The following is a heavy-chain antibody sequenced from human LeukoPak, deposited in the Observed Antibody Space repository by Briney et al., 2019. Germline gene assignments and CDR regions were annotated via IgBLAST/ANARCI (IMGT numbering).Heavy chain of an antibody. V-gene: IGHV3-7*01. CDR1: GFTFSSYW. D-gene: IGHD1-26*01. J-gene: IGHJ4*02. CDR2: IKQDGSAK. CDR3: VPHLSSGGYSVFHN. Sequence: GGSLRLSCAASGFTFSSYWMSWVRQAPGKGLEWVANIKQDGSAKYYVDSVKGRFIISRDNTKNSLYLQMNSLRIEDTAVYYCVPHLSSGGYSVFHNWGQGTGVTVSS.